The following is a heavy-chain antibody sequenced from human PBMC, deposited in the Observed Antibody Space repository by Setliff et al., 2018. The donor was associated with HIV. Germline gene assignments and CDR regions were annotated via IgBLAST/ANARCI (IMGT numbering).Heavy chain of an antibody. D-gene: IGHD6-19*01. V-gene: IGHV6-1*01. J-gene: IGHJ4*02. CDR1: GDSVSSNTAA. Sequence: SQTLSLTCAISGDSVSSNTAAWNWIRQSPSRGLEWLGRTYFRSKWYYNYAESVESRITIDPDTSKNQFSLKLDSVTPEDTAVYYCARGSYGSVLLWGQGTLVTVSS. CDR3: ARGSYGSVLL. CDR2: TYFRSKWYY.